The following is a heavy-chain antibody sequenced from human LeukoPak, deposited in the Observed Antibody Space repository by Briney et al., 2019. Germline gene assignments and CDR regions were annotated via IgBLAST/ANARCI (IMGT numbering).Heavy chain of an antibody. J-gene: IGHJ6*03. D-gene: IGHD2-2*01. CDR2: ISYDGSNK. CDR3: ARDECSYCSSTSCYFSISSLYYYYSMDV. CDR1: GFTFSSYA. V-gene: IGHV3-30*01. Sequence: GGSLRLSCAASGFTFSSYAMHWVRQAPGKGLEWVAVISYDGSNKYYADSVKGRFTISRDNSKNTLYLQMNSLRAEDTAVYYCARDECSYCSSTSCYFSISSLYYYYSMDVWAKGTKVTVSS.